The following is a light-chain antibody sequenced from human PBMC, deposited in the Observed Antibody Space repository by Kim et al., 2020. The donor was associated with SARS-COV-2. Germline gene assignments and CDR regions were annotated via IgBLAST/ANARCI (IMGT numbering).Light chain of an antibody. CDR3: NSRENTVNIYMI. CDR1: SLRNNV. J-gene: IGLJ2*01. V-gene: IGLV3-19*01. Sequence: SSELTQDPAVSVALGQTVRITCQGDSLRNNVANWYQQKPGQAPALVISGKNNRPSGIPDRFSGSSSGNTASLIITGAQAEDEADYYCNSRENTVNIYMIFGGGTQLTVL. CDR2: GKN.